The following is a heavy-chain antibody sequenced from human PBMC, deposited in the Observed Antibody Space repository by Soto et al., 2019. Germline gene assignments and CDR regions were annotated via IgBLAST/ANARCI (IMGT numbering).Heavy chain of an antibody. CDR2: ISYDGSNK. CDR3: AKDIGEGSSSPGEYYYYYGMDV. Sequence: PGGSLRLSCAASAFTFSSYCMHWVRQAPGKGREWVAVISYDGSNKYYADSVKGRFTISRDNSKNTLYLQMNSLRAEDTAVYYCAKDIGEGSSSPGEYYYYYGMDVWGQGTTVTVSS. CDR1: AFTFSSYC. V-gene: IGHV3-30*18. J-gene: IGHJ6*02. D-gene: IGHD6-6*01.